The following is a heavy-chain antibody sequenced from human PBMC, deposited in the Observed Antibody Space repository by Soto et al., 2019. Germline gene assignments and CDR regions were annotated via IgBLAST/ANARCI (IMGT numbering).Heavy chain of an antibody. D-gene: IGHD3-16*01. V-gene: IGHV4-4*02. Sequence: QVQLHESGPGLVQPSGTLSLTCAVSVGPITSSNWWSWVRQSPGKGLEWIGKISHSGTYDYNPSLKGRVTIAVDRAKDQFFLKLRSVSAADTAFYYCARDYDGLDYWGQGILITVSS. CDR2: ISHSGTY. CDR1: VGPITSSNW. J-gene: IGHJ4*02. CDR3: ARDYDGLDY.